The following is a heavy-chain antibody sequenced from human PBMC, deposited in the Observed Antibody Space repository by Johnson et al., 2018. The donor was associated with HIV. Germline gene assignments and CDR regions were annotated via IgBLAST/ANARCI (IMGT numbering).Heavy chain of an antibody. CDR3: AGSGSSGYPDAFDI. CDR1: GFTFSSYA. D-gene: IGHD3-22*01. V-gene: IGHV3-30*04. Sequence: QMQLVESGGGVVQPGRSLRLSCAASGFTFSSYAMHWVRQAPGKGLEWVAVISYDGSNKYYAHSVKGRFTISRDNSKNTLYLQMNSLRAEDTAVYYCAGSGSSGYPDAFDIWGQGTMVTVSS. J-gene: IGHJ3*02. CDR2: ISYDGSNK.